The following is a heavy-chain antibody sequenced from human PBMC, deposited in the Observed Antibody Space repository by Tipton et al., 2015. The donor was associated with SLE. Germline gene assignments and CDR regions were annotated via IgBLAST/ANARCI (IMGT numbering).Heavy chain of an antibody. CDR3: AKATIAVYCSGGSCYDAGYFQH. D-gene: IGHD2-15*01. Sequence: SLRLSCAASGFTFSDYYMTWVRQAPGKGLEWVPGISWNSGSIGYADSVKGRFTISRDNAKNSLYLQMNSLRAEDTALYYCAKATIAVYCSGGSCYDAGYFQHWGQGTLVTVSS. CDR1: GFTFSDYY. CDR2: ISWNSGSI. V-gene: IGHV3-9*01. J-gene: IGHJ1*01.